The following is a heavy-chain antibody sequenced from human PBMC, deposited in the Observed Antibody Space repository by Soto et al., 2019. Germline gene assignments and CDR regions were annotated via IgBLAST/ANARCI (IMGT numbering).Heavy chain of an antibody. Sequence: ETLSLTCTVSGGSISSSSYYWGWIRQPPGKGLEWIGSIYYSGSTYYNPSLKSRVTISVDTSKNQFSLKLSSVTAADTAVYYCARFSHGSGGYDYWGQGTLVTVSS. CDR3: ARFSHGSGGYDY. CDR2: IYYSGST. J-gene: IGHJ4*02. V-gene: IGHV4-39*01. D-gene: IGHD3-10*01. CDR1: GGSISSSSYY.